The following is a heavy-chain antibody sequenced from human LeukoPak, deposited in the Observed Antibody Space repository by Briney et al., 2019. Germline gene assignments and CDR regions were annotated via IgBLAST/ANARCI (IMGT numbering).Heavy chain of an antibody. V-gene: IGHV1-69*04. Sequence: SVTVSCKASGGTFSSYAISWVRQAPGQGLEWMGRVIPILGIANYAQKFQGRVTITADKSTSTAYMELSSLRSEDTAVYYCARDTPVVVPAAVRGGIYYYGMDVWGQGTTVTVSS. CDR2: VIPILGIA. CDR1: GGTFSSYA. D-gene: IGHD2-2*01. CDR3: ARDTPVVVPAAVRGGIYYYGMDV. J-gene: IGHJ6*02.